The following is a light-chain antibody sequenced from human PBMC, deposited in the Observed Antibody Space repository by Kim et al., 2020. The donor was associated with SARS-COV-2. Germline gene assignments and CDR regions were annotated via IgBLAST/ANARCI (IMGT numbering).Light chain of an antibody. Sequence: PGQPVRMTCAWINNGCKSVHWYQTKPGQAPVRCFYYDTYRPTGIPGRFAGSNSGNTATLTIGRVEAGDEADYYCQVWDTSSDHVVFGGGTQLTVL. CDR3: QVWDTSSDHVV. CDR2: YDT. J-gene: IGLJ2*01. V-gene: IGLV3-21*02. CDR1: NNGCKS.